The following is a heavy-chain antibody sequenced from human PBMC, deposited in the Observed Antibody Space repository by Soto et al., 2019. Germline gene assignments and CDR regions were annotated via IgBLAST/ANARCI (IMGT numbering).Heavy chain of an antibody. D-gene: IGHD6-13*01. Sequence: SVKVSCKASGGTFSSYAISWVRQAPGQGREWMGGIIPIFGTANYAQKSQGRVTITADESTSTAYMELSSLRSEDTAVYYCASDRDEMQQLVPYYFDYWGQGTLVTVSS. V-gene: IGHV1-69*13. CDR1: GGTFSSYA. J-gene: IGHJ4*02. CDR3: ASDRDEMQQLVPYYFDY. CDR2: IIPIFGTA.